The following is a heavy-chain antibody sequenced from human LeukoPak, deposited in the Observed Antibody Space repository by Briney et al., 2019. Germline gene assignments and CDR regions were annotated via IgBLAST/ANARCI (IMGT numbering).Heavy chain of an antibody. CDR1: GGTFSSYA. D-gene: IGHD1-26*01. J-gene: IGHJ4*02. V-gene: IGHV1-69*04. Sequence: ASVKVSCKASGGTFSSYAISWVRQAPGQGLEWMGRIIPILGIANYAQKFQGRVTITADKSTSTAYMELSSLRSEDTAVYYCARERNSGGYYFDYWGQGTLVTVSS. CDR3: ARERNSGGYYFDY. CDR2: IIPILGIA.